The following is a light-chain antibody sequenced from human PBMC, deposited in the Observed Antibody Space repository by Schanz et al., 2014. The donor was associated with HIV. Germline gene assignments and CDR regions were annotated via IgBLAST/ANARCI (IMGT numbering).Light chain of an antibody. Sequence: QSALTQPPSMSEAPRQRVTISCSGTSSNIGNNAVHWYLQFPGKAPKLLIYYDHLLSSGVSDRFSASKSGTSASLAISRLQSEDEADYYCAAWDDGLKAVVFGGGTKLTVL. V-gene: IGLV1-36*01. CDR2: YDH. J-gene: IGLJ2*01. CDR1: SSNIGNNA. CDR3: AAWDDGLKAVV.